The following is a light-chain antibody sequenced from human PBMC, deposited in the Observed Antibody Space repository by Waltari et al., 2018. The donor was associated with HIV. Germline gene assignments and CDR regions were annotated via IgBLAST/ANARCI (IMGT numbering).Light chain of an antibody. J-gene: IGLJ3*02. Sequence: QSVLTQTPSASGTPGQRVTIYCFGSRSNIGTTYVYWYQQLPETAPKLLIYKNNQRPSGVTDRFSGSKSGTSASLAISGLRSEDEAEYYCAAWDDSLSGWAFGGGTKLTVL. CDR3: AAWDDSLSGWA. CDR2: KNN. V-gene: IGLV1-47*01. CDR1: RSNIGTTY.